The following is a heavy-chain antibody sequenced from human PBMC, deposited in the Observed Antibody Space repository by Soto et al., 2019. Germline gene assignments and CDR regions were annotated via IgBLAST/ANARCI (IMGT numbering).Heavy chain of an antibody. CDR3: ARDLDCGGDCYSLDY. Sequence: GGSLRLSCAASGFTFSSYGMHWVRQAPGKGLEWVAVIWYDGSNKYYADSVKGRFTISRDNSKNTLYLQMNRLRAEDTAVYYCARDLDCGGDCYSLDYWGQGTLVTVSS. V-gene: IGHV3-33*01. J-gene: IGHJ4*02. CDR1: GFTFSSYG. CDR2: IWYDGSNK. D-gene: IGHD2-21*02.